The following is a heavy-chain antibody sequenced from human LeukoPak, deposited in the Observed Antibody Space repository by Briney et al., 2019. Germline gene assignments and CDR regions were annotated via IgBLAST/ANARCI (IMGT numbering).Heavy chain of an antibody. J-gene: IGHJ4*02. CDR3: ARFGSSWYYGFDY. Sequence: GGSLRLSCVASGFTFSYYWMTWVRQAPGKGLVWVANIKQDGSETHYVDSVKGRFTISRDNAKNSLYLQMNSLRAEDTAVYYCARFGSSWYYGFDYWGQGTLVTVSS. CDR2: IKQDGSET. V-gene: IGHV3-7*01. D-gene: IGHD6-13*01. CDR1: GFTFSYYW.